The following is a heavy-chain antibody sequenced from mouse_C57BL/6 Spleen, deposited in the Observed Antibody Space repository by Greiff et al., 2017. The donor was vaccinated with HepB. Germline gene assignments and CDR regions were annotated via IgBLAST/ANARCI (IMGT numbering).Heavy chain of an antibody. CDR3: ARDWYGDWYFDV. CDR1: GFNIKNTY. Sequence: EVMLVESVAELVRPGASVKLSCTASGFNIKNTYMHWVKQRPEQGLEWIGRIDPANGNTKYAPKFQGKATITADTSSNTAYLQLSSLTSEDTAIYYCARDWYGDWYFDVWGTGTTVTVSS. D-gene: IGHD1-2*01. V-gene: IGHV14-3*01. J-gene: IGHJ1*03. CDR2: IDPANGNT.